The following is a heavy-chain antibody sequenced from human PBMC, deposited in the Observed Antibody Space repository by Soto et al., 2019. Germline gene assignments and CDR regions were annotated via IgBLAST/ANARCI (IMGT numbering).Heavy chain of an antibody. V-gene: IGHV1-8*01. Sequence: ASVKVSCKASGGTFTSYDINWVRQATGQGLEWMGWMNPNSGNTGYAQKFQGRVTMTRNTSISTAYMELSSLRSEDTAVYYCARVGYYDFWSGYRAPDYYYYGMDVWGQGTTVTVSS. CDR3: ARVGYYDFWSGYRAPDYYYYGMDV. D-gene: IGHD3-3*01. J-gene: IGHJ6*02. CDR1: GGTFTSYD. CDR2: MNPNSGNT.